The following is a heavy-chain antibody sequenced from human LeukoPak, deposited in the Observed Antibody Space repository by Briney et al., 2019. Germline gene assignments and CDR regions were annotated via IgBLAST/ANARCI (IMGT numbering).Heavy chain of an antibody. D-gene: IGHD3-10*01. J-gene: IGHJ5*02. Sequence: SETLSLTCVVYGGPFSGYFWSWIRQAPGKGLEWIGETNHRASTTYNPSVKSRVTISEDTSKNQFSLNLNYVTAADTAVYYCARTRGYYGSGSNTLNWFDPWGQGTLVTVSS. CDR3: ARTRGYYGSGSNTLNWFDP. CDR2: TNHRAST. CDR1: GGPFSGYF. V-gene: IGHV4-34*01.